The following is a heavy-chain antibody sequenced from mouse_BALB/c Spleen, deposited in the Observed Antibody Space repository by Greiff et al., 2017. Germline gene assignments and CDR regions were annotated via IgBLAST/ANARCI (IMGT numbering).Heavy chain of an antibody. D-gene: IGHD2-5*01. CDR3: ARIGSNRYAMDY. J-gene: IGHJ4*01. Sequence: QVQLQQSGAELVRPGVSVKISCKGSGYTFTDYAMHWVKQSHAQSLEWIGVISTYYGDASSNQKFKGKATMTVDKSSSTAYMELARLTSEDSAIYYCARIGSNRYAMDYWGQGTSVTVSS. V-gene: IGHV1S137*01. CDR1: GYTFTDYA. CDR2: ISTYYGDA.